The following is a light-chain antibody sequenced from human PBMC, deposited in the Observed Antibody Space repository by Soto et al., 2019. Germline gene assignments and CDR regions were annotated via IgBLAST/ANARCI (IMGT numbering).Light chain of an antibody. CDR1: QTISSW. V-gene: IGKV1-5*03. Sequence: DIQMTQSPSTLSGSVGDRVTITCRASQTISSWLAWYQQKPGKAPKLLIYKASTLKSGVPSRFSGSGSGTEFTLTISSLQHEDFATYYCQQYNSYSGTFGQGTKVDIK. CDR3: QQYNSYSGT. J-gene: IGKJ1*01. CDR2: KAS.